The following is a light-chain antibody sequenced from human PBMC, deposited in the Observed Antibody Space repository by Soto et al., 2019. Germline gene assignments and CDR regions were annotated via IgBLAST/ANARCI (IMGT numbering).Light chain of an antibody. Sequence: QSVLTQPASVSGSPGQSITISCTGTSSDFGSYNLVSWYQQHPGKAPKLMIYEGSKRPSGVSNRFSGSKSGNTASLTISGLQAEDEADYYCRSYAGSSTSYVFGTGTKVTVL. CDR2: EGS. V-gene: IGLV2-23*01. CDR3: RSYAGSSTSYV. CDR1: SSDFGSYNL. J-gene: IGLJ1*01.